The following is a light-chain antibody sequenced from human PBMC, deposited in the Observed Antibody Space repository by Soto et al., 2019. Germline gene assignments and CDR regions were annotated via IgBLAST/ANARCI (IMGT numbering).Light chain of an antibody. CDR3: QHYNSYPEA. CDR2: KAS. V-gene: IGKV1-5*03. CDR1: QTISSW. Sequence: DIQMTQSPSTLSGSVGDRVTITFRASQTISSWLAWYQQKPGKAPKLLIYKASTLKSGVPSRFSGSGSGTEFTLTISSLQPDAFATYYCQHYNSYPEAFGQGTKVDIK. J-gene: IGKJ1*01.